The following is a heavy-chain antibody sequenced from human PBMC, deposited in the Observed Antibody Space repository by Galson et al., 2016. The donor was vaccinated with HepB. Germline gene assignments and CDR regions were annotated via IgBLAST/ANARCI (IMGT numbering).Heavy chain of an antibody. Sequence: SLRLSCATSGFTFSSYAMTWVHQAPGKGLEWVAGISASGGKTSHAGSVKGRFTISRDNSKNTLNLQMNSLRAEDTAVYFCAKDTIGDILTGYGLDVWGQGTTVTVSS. V-gene: IGHV3-23*01. CDR2: ISASGGKT. CDR3: AKDTIGDILTGYGLDV. J-gene: IGHJ6*02. D-gene: IGHD3-9*01. CDR1: GFTFSSYA.